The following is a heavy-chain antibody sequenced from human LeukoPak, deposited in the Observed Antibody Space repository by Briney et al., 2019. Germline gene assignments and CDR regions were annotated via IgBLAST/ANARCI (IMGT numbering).Heavy chain of an antibody. CDR1: GFTFSSYA. Sequence: PGGSLRLSCAASGFTFSSYAMNWVRQAPGKGLEWVSAISGSGGSTYYADSVKGRFTISRDNSKNTLYLQMNSLRAEDTAVYYCAKDIAASSGWFLYDYWGQGTLVTVSS. D-gene: IGHD6-19*01. V-gene: IGHV3-23*01. CDR2: ISGSGGST. J-gene: IGHJ4*02. CDR3: AKDIAASSGWFLYDY.